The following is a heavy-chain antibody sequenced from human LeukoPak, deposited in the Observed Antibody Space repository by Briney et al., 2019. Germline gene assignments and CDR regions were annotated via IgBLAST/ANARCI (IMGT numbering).Heavy chain of an antibody. V-gene: IGHV1-18*01. CDR2: ISAYNGNT. D-gene: IGHD2-2*01. CDR1: GYTFTSYG. CDR3: ARDHCSSTSCYLFDY. Sequence: ASVKVSCKASGYTFTSYGISWVRQAPGQGLEWMGWISAYNGNTNYAQKLQGRVTMTTDTSTSTAYMELRSLRSEDTAVYYCARDHCSSTSCYLFDYWGQGTLVTVSS. J-gene: IGHJ4*02.